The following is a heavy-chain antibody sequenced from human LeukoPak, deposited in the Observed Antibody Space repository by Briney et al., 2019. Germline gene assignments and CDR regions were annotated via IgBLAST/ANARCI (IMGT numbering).Heavy chain of an antibody. CDR1: GFTFSSYA. Sequence: GGSLRLSCAASGFTFSSYAMSWVRQAPGKGLEWVSAISGSGGSTYYADSVKGRFTISRDNSKNSLYLQMNSLRAEDTAVYYCAKYAGWYYYDSSGYYSPYFDYWGQGTLVTVSS. CDR2: ISGSGGST. J-gene: IGHJ4*02. D-gene: IGHD3-22*01. CDR3: AKYAGWYYYDSSGYYSPYFDY. V-gene: IGHV3-23*01.